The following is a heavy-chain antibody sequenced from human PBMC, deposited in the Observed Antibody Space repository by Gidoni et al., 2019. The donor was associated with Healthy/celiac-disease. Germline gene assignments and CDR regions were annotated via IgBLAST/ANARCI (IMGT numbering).Heavy chain of an antibody. CDR1: GGSISSYY. Sequence: QVQLQESGPGLVKPSETLSLPCTVSGGSISSYYWSWIRQPPGKGLEWIGYIYYSGSTNYNPSLKSRVTISVDTSKNQFSLKLSSVTAADTAVYYCARIALLWFGELSEYYFDYWGQGTLVTVSS. D-gene: IGHD3-10*01. J-gene: IGHJ4*02. CDR2: IYYSGST. V-gene: IGHV4-59*01. CDR3: ARIALLWFGELSEYYFDY.